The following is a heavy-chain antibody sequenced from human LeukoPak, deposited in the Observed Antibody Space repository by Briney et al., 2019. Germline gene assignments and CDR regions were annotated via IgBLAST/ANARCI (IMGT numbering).Heavy chain of an antibody. CDR2: ISSSGSTI. V-gene: IGHV3-11*01. CDR3: ASAGDSSSWRPHDY. Sequence: GGSLRLSCAASGFTFSDYYMSWIRQAPGKGLEWVSYISSSGSTIYYADSVRGRFTVSKDNAKNSLYLQMDSLRADDMAVYYCASAGDSSSWRPHDYWGQGTLVTVSS. D-gene: IGHD6-13*01. CDR1: GFTFSDYY. J-gene: IGHJ4*02.